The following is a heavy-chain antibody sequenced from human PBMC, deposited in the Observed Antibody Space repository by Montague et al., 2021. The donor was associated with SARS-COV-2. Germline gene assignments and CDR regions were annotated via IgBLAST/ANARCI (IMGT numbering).Heavy chain of an antibody. D-gene: IGHD3-10*01. V-gene: IGHV3-21*01. CDR2: ISSSSSYI. Sequence: SLRLSCAASGFTFSSYSMNWVRQAPGKGLEWVSSISSSSSYIHYADSVKGRFTISRDNAKNSLYLQMNSLRAEDTAVYYCARDVTTVRGVPFNYWGQGTLVTVSS. J-gene: IGHJ4*02. CDR1: GFTFSSYS. CDR3: ARDVTTVRGVPFNY.